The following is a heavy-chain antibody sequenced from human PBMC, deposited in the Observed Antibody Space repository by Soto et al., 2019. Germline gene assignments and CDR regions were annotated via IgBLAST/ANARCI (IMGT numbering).Heavy chain of an antibody. D-gene: IGHD3-22*01. Sequence: SETLSLTCAVYGGSFSGYYWSWIRQPPGKGLEWIGEINYSGSTNYNPSLKSRVTISVDTSKNQFSLKLSSVTAADTAVYYCARQSLDSSGYYYVPDPYYYYYYGMDVWGQGTTVTVS. CDR3: ARQSLDSSGYYYVPDPYYYYYYGMDV. CDR2: INYSGST. CDR1: GGSFSGYY. V-gene: IGHV4-34*01. J-gene: IGHJ6*02.